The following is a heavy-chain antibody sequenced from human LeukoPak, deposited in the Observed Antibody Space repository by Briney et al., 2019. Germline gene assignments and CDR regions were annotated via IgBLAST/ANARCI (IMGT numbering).Heavy chain of an antibody. D-gene: IGHD3-22*01. V-gene: IGHV3-11*04. CDR2: ISSSGSTI. J-gene: IGHJ4*02. CDR1: GFTFSDYY. Sequence: PGGSLRLSCAASGFTFSDYYMSWIRQAPGKGLEWVSYISSSGSTIYYADSVKGRFTISRDNAKNSLYLQMNSLRAEDTAVYYCARANYDSSGYYIHLDYWGQGTLVTVSS. CDR3: ARANYDSSGYYIHLDY.